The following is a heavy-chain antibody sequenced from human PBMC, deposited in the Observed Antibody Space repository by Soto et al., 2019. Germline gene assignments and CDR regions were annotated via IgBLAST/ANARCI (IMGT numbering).Heavy chain of an antibody. CDR1: GFTFSSYD. CDR2: IGTAGDT. CDR3: ARGISPIAAGLPFDP. D-gene: IGHD6-13*01. V-gene: IGHV3-13*01. Sequence: HPGGSLRLSCAASGFTFSSYDMHWVRQATGKGLEWVSAIGTAGDTYYPGSVKGRFTISRENAKNSLYLQMNSLRAEDTAVYYCARGISPIAAGLPFDPWGQGTLVTVSS. J-gene: IGHJ5*02.